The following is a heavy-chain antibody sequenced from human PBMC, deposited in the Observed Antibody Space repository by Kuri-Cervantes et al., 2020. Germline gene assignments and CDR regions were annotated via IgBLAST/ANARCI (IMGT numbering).Heavy chain of an antibody. D-gene: IGHD2-15*01. J-gene: IGHJ5*02. Sequence: ASVKVSCKASGYTFTSYGISWVRQAPGQGLEWMGFINPSGGNTRYAQNFQGRVSMTGDTSTSTVYMELSSLRPEDTAVYYCARSLGYCSGGACSPWGQGSLVTVSS. CDR2: INPSGGNT. CDR1: GYTFTSYG. V-gene: IGHV1-46*01. CDR3: ARSLGYCSGGACSP.